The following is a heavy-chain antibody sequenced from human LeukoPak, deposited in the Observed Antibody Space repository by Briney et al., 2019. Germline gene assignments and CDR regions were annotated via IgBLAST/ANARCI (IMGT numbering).Heavy chain of an antibody. D-gene: IGHD3-22*01. CDR3: ARDYGADSSGYYQGY. CDR2: INPNSGGT. J-gene: IGHJ4*02. Sequence: ASVKVSCKTSGYDFTSHGIFWVRQAPGQGLEWMGWINPNSGGTNYAQKFQGRVTMTRDTSISTAYMELSRLRSDDTAVYYCARDYGADSSGYYQGYWGQGTLVTVSS. CDR1: GYDFTSHG. V-gene: IGHV1-2*02.